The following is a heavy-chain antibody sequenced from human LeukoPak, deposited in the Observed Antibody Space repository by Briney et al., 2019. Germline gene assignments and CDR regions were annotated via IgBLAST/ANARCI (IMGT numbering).Heavy chain of an antibody. D-gene: IGHD3-22*01. CDR3: ARGSYYYDSSGLQYFQH. CDR2: INPNSGGT. J-gene: IGHJ1*01. V-gene: IGHV1-2*06. Sequence: SVKVSCKASGYTFTGYYMHWVRQAPGQGLEWMGRINPNSGGTNYAQKFQGRVTMTRDTSISTAYMELSRLRSDDTAVYYCARGSYYYDSSGLQYFQHWGQGTLVTVSS. CDR1: GYTFTGYY.